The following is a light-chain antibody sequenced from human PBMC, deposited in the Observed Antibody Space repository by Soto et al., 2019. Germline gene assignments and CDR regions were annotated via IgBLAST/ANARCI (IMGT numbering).Light chain of an antibody. CDR1: QSISSY. Sequence: DIQMTQSPSSLSASVGGRVTITCRASQSISSYLNWYQQKPGKAPKLLIYATSTLQSGVPSRFSGSGSGTDFTLTISSLQPEDFATYYCQQSYSTLYTFGQGAKLEIK. CDR2: ATS. V-gene: IGKV1-39*01. J-gene: IGKJ2*01. CDR3: QQSYSTLYT.